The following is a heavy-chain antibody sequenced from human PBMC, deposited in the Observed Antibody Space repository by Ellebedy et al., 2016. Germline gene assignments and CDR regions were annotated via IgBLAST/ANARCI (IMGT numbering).Heavy chain of an antibody. CDR1: GGSFSGYY. Sequence: SETLSLXXAVYGGSFSGYYWSWIRQPPGKGLEWIGEINHSGSTNYNPSLKSRITISVDTSKNQFSLKLSSVTAADTAVYYCAREIRDYDILTGYFAEYFDLWGRGTLVTVSS. CDR2: INHSGST. CDR3: AREIRDYDILTGYFAEYFDL. V-gene: IGHV4-34*01. J-gene: IGHJ2*01. D-gene: IGHD3-9*01.